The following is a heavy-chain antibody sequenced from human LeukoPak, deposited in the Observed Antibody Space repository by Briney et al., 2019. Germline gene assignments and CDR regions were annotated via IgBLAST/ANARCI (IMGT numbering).Heavy chain of an antibody. CDR1: GFISSSYW. V-gene: IGHV3-74*01. D-gene: IGHD4-17*01. CDR2: INTDGFST. CDR3: ARSRTYGDYGRGLDY. Sequence: GGSLRLSCAASGFISSSYWMHWVRQPPGKGLVYIACINTDGFSTSYADSVKGRFTISRDNAKNTLYLQMNSLRAEETAVHYCARSRTYGDYGRGLDYWGQGTLVTVSS. J-gene: IGHJ4*02.